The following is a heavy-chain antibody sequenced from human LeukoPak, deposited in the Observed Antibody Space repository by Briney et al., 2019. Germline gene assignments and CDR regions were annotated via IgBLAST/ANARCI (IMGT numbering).Heavy chain of an antibody. D-gene: IGHD3-3*01. Sequence: SETLSLTCTVSGGSISSGGFYWSWIRQLPGKGLEWIGYIYHSGTTYYNPSLKSRLTISVDTSKNQFSLKLSSVTAADTAVYYCARDSGYYPDYWGQGTLLTVSS. CDR2: IYHSGTT. V-gene: IGHV4-31*03. J-gene: IGHJ4*02. CDR1: GGSISSGGFY. CDR3: ARDSGYYPDY.